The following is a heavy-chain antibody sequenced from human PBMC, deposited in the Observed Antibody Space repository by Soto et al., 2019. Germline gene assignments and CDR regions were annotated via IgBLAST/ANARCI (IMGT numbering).Heavy chain of an antibody. CDR2: IIPIFGTA. D-gene: IGHD6-6*01. J-gene: IGHJ3*02. CDR3: ARADSSSFAFDI. CDR1: GGTFSSYA. V-gene: IGHV1-69*13. Sequence: ASVKVSCKASGGTFSSYAISWVRQAPGQGLEWMGGIIPIFGTANYAQKFQGRVTITADESTSTAYMELSSLRSEDTAVYYCARADSSSFAFDIWGQGTMVTVSS.